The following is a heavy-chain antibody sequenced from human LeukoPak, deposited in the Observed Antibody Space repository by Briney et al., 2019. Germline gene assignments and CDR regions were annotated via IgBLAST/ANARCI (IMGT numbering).Heavy chain of an antibody. CDR2: INPNSGGT. J-gene: IGHJ3*02. CDR3: ASLGYCSGGSCYSLRAFDI. D-gene: IGHD2-15*01. CDR1: GYAFTGYY. Sequence: GASVKVSCKASGYAFTGYYMHWVRQAPGQGLEWMGRINPNSGGTNYAQKFQGRVTMNRDTPISIAYMELSRLRSDDAAVYYCASLGYCSGGSCYSLRAFDIWGQGTMVTVCS. V-gene: IGHV1-2*06.